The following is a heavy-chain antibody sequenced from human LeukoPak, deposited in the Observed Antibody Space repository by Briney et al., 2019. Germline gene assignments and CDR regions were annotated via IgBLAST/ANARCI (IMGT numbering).Heavy chain of an antibody. V-gene: IGHV4-39*01. CDR3: ASQTDDYGGNVPAFDI. D-gene: IGHD4-23*01. CDR2: IYYSGST. CDR1: GGSISSSCYY. J-gene: IGHJ3*02. Sequence: KPSETLSLTCTVSGGSISSSCYYWGWIRQPPGKGLEWIGSIYYSGSTYYNPSLKSRVTISVDTSKNQFSLKLSSVTAADTAVYYCASQTDDYGGNVPAFDIWGQGTMVTVSS.